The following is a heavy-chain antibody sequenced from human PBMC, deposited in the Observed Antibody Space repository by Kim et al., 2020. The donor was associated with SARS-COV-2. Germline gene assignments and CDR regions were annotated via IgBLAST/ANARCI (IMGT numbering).Heavy chain of an antibody. CDR1: GGSFSDHY. CDR2: SNFGGKT. Sequence: SETLSLTCAVYGGSFSDHYWNWICMCPRKGMEWIGESNFGGKTNNNPNPKSRATISIATNKNKFPLSLRPVTVADTATSFCARGRFRVDTVCSSASFYS. D-gene: IGHD2-8*02. CDR3: ARGRFRVDTVCSSASFYS. V-gene: IGHV4-34*04. J-gene: IGHJ5*01.